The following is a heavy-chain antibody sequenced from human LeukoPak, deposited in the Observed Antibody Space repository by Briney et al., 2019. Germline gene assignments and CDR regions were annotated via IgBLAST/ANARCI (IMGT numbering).Heavy chain of an antibody. V-gene: IGHV3-23*01. Sequence: GGSLRLSCAASGFTFSTYVVGWVRQAPGKGLEWVSVISTTGDKTFYADSVKGRFTISRDNSKNTLSLQMNGLRVEDTAIYYCAKGGSGTYYDRFDCWGQGTLVTVSS. CDR2: ISTTGDKT. CDR1: GFTFSTYV. CDR3: AKGGSGTYYDRFDC. D-gene: IGHD1-26*01. J-gene: IGHJ4*02.